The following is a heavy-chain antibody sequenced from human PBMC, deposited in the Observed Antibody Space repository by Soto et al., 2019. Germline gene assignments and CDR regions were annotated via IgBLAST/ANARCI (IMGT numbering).Heavy chain of an antibody. CDR3: ARLGEWELQGAFDI. D-gene: IGHD1-26*01. CDR2: INHSGST. CDR1: GGSFSVYY. V-gene: IGHV4-34*01. J-gene: IGHJ3*02. Sequence: QVQLQQWGAGLLKPSETLSLTCAVYGGSFSVYYWTWIRQPPGKGLEWIGEINHSGSTNYNPSLKRRVTISVDTSKNKFSLKMSSVPAADTAVYYCARLGEWELQGAFDIWGQGTMVSVSS.